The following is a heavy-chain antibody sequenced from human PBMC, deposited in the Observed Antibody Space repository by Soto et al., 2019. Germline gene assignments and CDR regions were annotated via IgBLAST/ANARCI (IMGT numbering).Heavy chain of an antibody. V-gene: IGHV3-9*01. CDR1: GFNFDDHA. D-gene: IGHD1-26*01. Sequence: EVQLVESGGGLAQPGWSRRLSCAASGFNFDDHAMHWVRQTPGKGLEWCSGISWNSVTINYADSIKGRFTISRDNAKRTLYLQMNNLRPADTAMYFCVRSSGSQPRAGWFDPWGQGPLVTVS. J-gene: IGHJ5*02. CDR3: VRSSGSQPRAGWFDP. CDR2: ISWNSVTI.